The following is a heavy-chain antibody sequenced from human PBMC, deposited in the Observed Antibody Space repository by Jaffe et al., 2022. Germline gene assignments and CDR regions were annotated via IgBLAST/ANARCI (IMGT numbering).Heavy chain of an antibody. J-gene: IGHJ4*02. Sequence: QVQLQQWGAGLLKPSETLSLTCAVYGGSFSGYYWSWIRQPPGKGLEWIGEINHSGSTNYNPSLKSRVTISVDTSKNQFSLKLSSVTAADTAVYYCASRGRRWATVTKVYFDYWGQGTLVTVSS. CDR3: ASRGRRWATVTKVYFDY. CDR1: GGSFSGYY. V-gene: IGHV4-34*01. D-gene: IGHD4-17*01. CDR2: INHSGST.